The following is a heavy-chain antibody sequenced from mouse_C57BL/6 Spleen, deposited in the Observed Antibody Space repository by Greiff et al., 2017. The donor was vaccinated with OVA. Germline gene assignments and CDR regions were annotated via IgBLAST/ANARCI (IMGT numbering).Heavy chain of an antibody. Sequence: EVMLVESGGGLVKPGGSLKLSCAASGFTFSDYGMHWVRQAPEKGLEWVAYISSGSSTIYYADTVKGRFTISRDNAKNTLFLQMNSLRSEDTAMYYCVSRAYHYYAMDYWGQGTSVTVSS. J-gene: IGHJ4*01. CDR2: ISSGSSTI. V-gene: IGHV5-17*01. CDR1: GFTFSDYG. CDR3: VSRAYHYYAMDY. D-gene: IGHD3-1*01.